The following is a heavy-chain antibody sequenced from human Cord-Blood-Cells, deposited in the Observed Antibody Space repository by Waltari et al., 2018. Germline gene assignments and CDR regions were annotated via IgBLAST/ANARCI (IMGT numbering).Heavy chain of an antibody. V-gene: IGHV4-61*01. CDR1: GGSVSSGCYY. CDR2: IYYSGST. D-gene: IGHD6-13*01. Sequence: QVQLQESGPGLVKPSETLSLTCTVSGGSVSSGCYYWSWIRQPPGKGLEWIGYIYYSGSTNYNPSLKSRVTISVDTSKNQFSLKLSSVTAADTAVYYCARETDSSSWYVYDYWGQGTLVTVSS. J-gene: IGHJ4*02. CDR3: ARETDSSSWYVYDY.